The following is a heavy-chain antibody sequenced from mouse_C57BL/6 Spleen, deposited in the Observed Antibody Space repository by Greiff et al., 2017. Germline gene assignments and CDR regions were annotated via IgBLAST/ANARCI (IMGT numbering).Heavy chain of an antibody. CDR1: GFNIKDDD. V-gene: IGHV14-4*01. Sequence: VQLQQSGAELVRPGASVKLSCTASGFNIKDDDMNWVKQRPEQGLEWIGWIYPENGDTEYASKFKGKATITADTSSNTAYLQLSSLTSEDTAVDYCTRPHYGSSPFAYWGQGTLVTVSA. CDR3: TRPHYGSSPFAY. D-gene: IGHD1-1*01. J-gene: IGHJ3*01. CDR2: IYPENGDT.